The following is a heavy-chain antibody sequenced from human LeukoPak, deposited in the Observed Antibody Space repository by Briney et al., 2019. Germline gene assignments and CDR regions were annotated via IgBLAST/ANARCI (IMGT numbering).Heavy chain of an antibody. Sequence: ASVKVSCKVSGYTLTELSMHWVRQAPGKGLEWMGGFDPEDGETIYAQKFQGRVTMTEDTPTDTAYMELSSLRSEDTAVYYCATGKRITMIVVVISGADYAFDIWGQGTMVTVSS. V-gene: IGHV1-24*01. D-gene: IGHD3-22*01. CDR3: ATGKRITMIVVVISGADYAFDI. CDR2: FDPEDGET. J-gene: IGHJ3*02. CDR1: GYTLTELS.